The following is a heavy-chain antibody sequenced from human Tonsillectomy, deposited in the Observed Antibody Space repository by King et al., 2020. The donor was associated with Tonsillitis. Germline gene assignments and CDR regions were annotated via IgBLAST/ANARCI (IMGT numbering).Heavy chain of an antibody. CDR3: ARAYYYDTSRTPDY. CDR1: GFTFSTYG. V-gene: IGHV3-33*05. CDR2: ISYDGSNK. Sequence: VQLVESGGGVVQPGRSLRLSCAASGFTFSTYGIHWVRQAPGKGLEWVALISYDGSNKYYADPVRGRFTISRDTSKNTVYLQMNSLRAEDTVVYYCARAYYYDTSRTPDYWGQGTLITVSS. J-gene: IGHJ4*02. D-gene: IGHD3-22*01.